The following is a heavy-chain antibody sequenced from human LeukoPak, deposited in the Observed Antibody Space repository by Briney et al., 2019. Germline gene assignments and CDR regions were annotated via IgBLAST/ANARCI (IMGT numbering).Heavy chain of an antibody. CDR3: AKDLLTIHYDFWSGFSSGFDY. CDR2: IRYDGSNK. D-gene: IGHD3-3*01. CDR1: GFTFSNAW. J-gene: IGHJ4*02. Sequence: PGGSLRLSCAASGFTFSNAWMSWVRQAPGKGLEWVAFIRYDGSNKYYADSVKGRFTISRDNSKNTLYLQMNSLRAEDTAVYYCAKDLLTIHYDFWSGFSSGFDYWGQGTLVTVSS. V-gene: IGHV3-30*02.